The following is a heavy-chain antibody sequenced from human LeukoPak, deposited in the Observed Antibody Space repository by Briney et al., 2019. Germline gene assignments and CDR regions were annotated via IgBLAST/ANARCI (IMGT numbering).Heavy chain of an antibody. Sequence: SETLSLTCTVSGGSISSSSYYWVWIRQPPGKGLEWIGSIYYSGSTYCNPSLKSRVTISVDTSKNQFSLKLSSVTAADTAVYYCARDLMTRGSGSQDWGQGTLVTVSS. V-gene: IGHV4-39*07. D-gene: IGHD3-10*01. CDR3: ARDLMTRGSGSQD. CDR1: GGSISSSSYY. CDR2: IYYSGST. J-gene: IGHJ4*02.